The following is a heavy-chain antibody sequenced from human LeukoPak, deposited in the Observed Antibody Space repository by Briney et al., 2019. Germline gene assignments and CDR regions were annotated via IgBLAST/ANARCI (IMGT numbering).Heavy chain of an antibody. Sequence: GGSLRLSCAVSGFTFDDYAMHWVRQAPGKGLEWVSGISWNSGSIGYADSVKGRFTISRDNAKNSLYLQMNGLRAEDTAVYYCVNEYFDYWGQGTLVTVSS. CDR3: VNEYFDY. J-gene: IGHJ4*02. V-gene: IGHV3-9*01. CDR2: ISWNSGSI. CDR1: GFTFDDYA.